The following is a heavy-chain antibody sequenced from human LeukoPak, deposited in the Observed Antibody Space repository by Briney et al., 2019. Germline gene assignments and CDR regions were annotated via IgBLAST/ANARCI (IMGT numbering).Heavy chain of an antibody. V-gene: IGHV5-51*01. CDR1: GYSFTNYW. D-gene: IGHD6-6*01. CDR2: IYPGDSDT. J-gene: IGHJ4*02. Sequence: GESLKISCKGSGYSFTNYWIGWVRQMPGKGLEWMGIIYPGDSDTRYSPSFQGQVTISADKSISTAYLQWSSLKASDTAMYYCARSEYSSSSEGDYWGQGTLVTVSS. CDR3: ARSEYSSSSEGDY.